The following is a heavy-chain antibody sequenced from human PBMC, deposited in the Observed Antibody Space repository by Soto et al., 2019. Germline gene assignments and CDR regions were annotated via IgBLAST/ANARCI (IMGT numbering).Heavy chain of an antibody. D-gene: IGHD3-16*01. V-gene: IGHV3-30*18. CDR3: AKELRETGGYYFDC. CDR2: MSDDGSKK. J-gene: IGHJ4*02. Sequence: ESGGGVVQPGRSLRLSCAASGFSFSKYGMHWVRQAPGKGLEWVAEMSDDGSKKYYGDSVKGRFTISRDNSKNTLYLLMDSLRPKDTAMYYCAKELRETGGYYFDCWGQGTLVTVSS. CDR1: GFSFSKYG.